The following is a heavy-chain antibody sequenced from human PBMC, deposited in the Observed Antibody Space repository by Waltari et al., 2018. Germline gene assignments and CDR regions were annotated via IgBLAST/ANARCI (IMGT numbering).Heavy chain of an antibody. J-gene: IGHJ6*02. D-gene: IGHD5-12*01. CDR3: ARDRGRRGYDFYYYYGMDV. CDR1: GFTFSSYS. Sequence: EVQLVESGGGLVKPGGSLRLSCAASGFTFSSYSMNWVRQAPGKGREWVSSISSSSSYIYYADSVKGRFTISRDNAKNSLYLQMNSLRAEDTAVYYCARDRGRRGYDFYYYYGMDVWGQGTTVTVSS. CDR2: ISSSSSYI. V-gene: IGHV3-21*01.